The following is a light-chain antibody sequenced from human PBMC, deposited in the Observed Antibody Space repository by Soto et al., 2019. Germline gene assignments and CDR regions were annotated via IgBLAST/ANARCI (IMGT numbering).Light chain of an antibody. CDR1: QSVSSN. Sequence: EMVMTQSPATLSVSPGERATLSCRASQSVSSNLAWYQQKPGQAPRLLIYGASTRATGIPARFSGSGSGTEFTLTISSLQSEDFAVYYCQQFDGSPYTFGQGTKLEIK. CDR3: QQFDGSPYT. CDR2: GAS. V-gene: IGKV3-15*01. J-gene: IGKJ2*01.